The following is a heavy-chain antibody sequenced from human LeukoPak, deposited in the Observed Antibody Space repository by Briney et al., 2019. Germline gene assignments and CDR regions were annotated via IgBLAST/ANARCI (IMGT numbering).Heavy chain of an antibody. V-gene: IGHV1-24*01. CDR2: SDPEDGET. CDR3: VTDRARLFWYFDL. CDR1: GSTLTEVS. D-gene: IGHD1-1*01. Sequence: GASVKVSCKVSGSTLTEVSIHWVRQAPGKGLEYVGGSDPEDGETFHAQNFQGRVTMTDDTSTDTAYMELSSLRSEDTVVYYCVTDRARLFWYFDLWGRGTLVTVSS. J-gene: IGHJ2*01.